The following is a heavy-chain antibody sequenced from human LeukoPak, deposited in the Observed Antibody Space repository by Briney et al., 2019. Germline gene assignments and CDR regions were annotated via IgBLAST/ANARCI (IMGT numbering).Heavy chain of an antibody. Sequence: GGSLRLSCAASGFTVSSNYMSWVRQAPGKGLEWVSVICANGDGYYADSLKGRFTISRDNSKNTVYLQMSSLRAEDTAVYYCASAYYGDYGGYWGQGTLVTVSS. D-gene: IGHD4-17*01. V-gene: IGHV3-66*01. CDR3: ASAYYGDYGGY. CDR1: GFTVSSNY. J-gene: IGHJ4*02. CDR2: ICANGDG.